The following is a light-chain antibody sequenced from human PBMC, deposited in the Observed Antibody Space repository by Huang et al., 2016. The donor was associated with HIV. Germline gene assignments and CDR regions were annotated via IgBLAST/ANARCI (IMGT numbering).Light chain of an antibody. CDR1: QNINRY. Sequence: DIQITQSPSSLSASVGDRVIITCRASQNINRYLNWYHQQPGKAPKLLISCASKLQSGVPSSFSGSGAGTHFTLAISSLSPEDSATYYCQQSAVTPRTFGQGTKLEI. J-gene: IGKJ2*01. CDR2: CAS. CDR3: QQSAVTPRT. V-gene: IGKV1-39*01.